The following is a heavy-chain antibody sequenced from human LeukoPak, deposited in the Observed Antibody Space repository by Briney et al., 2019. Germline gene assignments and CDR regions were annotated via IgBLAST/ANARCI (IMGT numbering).Heavy chain of an antibody. CDR2: ISWNSGSI. V-gene: IGHV3-9*01. D-gene: IGHD4-17*01. Sequence: GRSLRLSCAASGFTFDDYAMHWVRQAPGKGLEWVSGISWNSGSIGYADSVKGRFTISRDNAKSSLYLQMNSLRGEDTAVYYCARASSTVTARDTFDTWGQGTMVTVSS. CDR1: GFTFDDYA. J-gene: IGHJ3*02. CDR3: ARASSTVTARDTFDT.